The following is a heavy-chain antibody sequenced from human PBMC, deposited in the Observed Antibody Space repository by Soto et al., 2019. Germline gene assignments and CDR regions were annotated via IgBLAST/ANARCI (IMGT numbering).Heavy chain of an antibody. CDR2: ISGGGGST. V-gene: IGHV3-23*01. Sequence: EVQLLESGGGLVQPGGSLRLSCAASGFTFSSNAMSWVRQAPGKGLEWVSAISGGGGSTYYEDSVKGRFTISRDNCKNTLYQQMNSLSAEDTAVYYGAKDRAYDRSGYYHGPFGYWGQGTLVTVSS. CDR1: GFTFSSNA. CDR3: AKDRAYDRSGYYHGPFGY. J-gene: IGHJ4*02. D-gene: IGHD3-22*01.